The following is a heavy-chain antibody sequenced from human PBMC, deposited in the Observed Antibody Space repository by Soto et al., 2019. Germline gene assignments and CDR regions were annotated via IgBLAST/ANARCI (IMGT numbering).Heavy chain of an antibody. Sequence: QVQLVESGGGVVQPGRSLRLSCAASGFTFSSYAMHWVRQAPGKGLEWVAVISYDGSNKYYADSVKGRFTISRDNSKNPLYLQMNSLRAEDTAVYYCARSREVVVAATPGYWGQGTLVTVSS. J-gene: IGHJ4*02. D-gene: IGHD2-15*01. CDR1: GFTFSSYA. V-gene: IGHV3-30-3*01. CDR3: ARSREVVVAATPGY. CDR2: ISYDGSNK.